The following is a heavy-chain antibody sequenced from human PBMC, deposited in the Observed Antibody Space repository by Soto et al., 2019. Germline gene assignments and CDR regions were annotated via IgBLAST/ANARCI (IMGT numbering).Heavy chain of an antibody. CDR3: TRDLFSYDYSGILWFDH. Sequence: XGSLRPSCKAAGFACSGSAMYWVRQASGKGPGWVGRIRSKGHNYATEYAVSVKGRFTISRDDSKNTAYLQMNSLQTEDTAVYYCTRDLFSYDYSGILWFDHWGQGPLVTVSS. V-gene: IGHV3-73*01. CDR1: GFACSGSA. CDR2: IRSKGHNYAT. J-gene: IGHJ5*02. D-gene: IGHD3-16*01.